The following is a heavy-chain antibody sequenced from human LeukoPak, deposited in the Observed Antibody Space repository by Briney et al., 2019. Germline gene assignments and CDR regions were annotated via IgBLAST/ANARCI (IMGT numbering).Heavy chain of an antibody. V-gene: IGHV3-21*01. J-gene: IGHJ4*02. D-gene: IGHD3-10*01. CDR1: GFTFITYS. CDR2: FSSTGSYL. Sequence: GGTLRLSCAASGFTFITYSMTWVRQAPGKGLESVSSFSSTGSYLHYADSVKGRFNISRDKAKNSLYLQMNSLRAEDTAVYYCARDHADLWFGELSPFRFDYWGQGTLVTVSA. CDR3: ARDHADLWFGELSPFRFDY.